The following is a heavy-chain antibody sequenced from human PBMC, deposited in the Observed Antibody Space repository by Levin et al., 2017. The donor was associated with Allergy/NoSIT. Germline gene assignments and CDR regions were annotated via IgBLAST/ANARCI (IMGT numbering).Heavy chain of an antibody. CDR3: AKPLWFGELREGMNAFDI. CDR1: GFIFSGYA. CDR2: ISHDGTTK. V-gene: IGHV3-30*18. D-gene: IGHD3-10*01. J-gene: IGHJ3*02. Sequence: GESLKISCAASGFIFSGYAMHWVRQAPGKGLEWVALISHDGTTKYYADSVKGRFTISRDNPKNTLYLQMNSLRAEDTAVFYCAKPLWFGELREGMNAFDIWGQGTMVTVSS.